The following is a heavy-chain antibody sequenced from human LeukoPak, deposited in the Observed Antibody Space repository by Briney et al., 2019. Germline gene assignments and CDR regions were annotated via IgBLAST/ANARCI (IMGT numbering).Heavy chain of an antibody. J-gene: IGHJ6*03. CDR2: IYTRGNT. D-gene: IGHD3-10*01. Sequence: SETLSLTCTVSGGSISSYSYYWSWIRQPAGKGLEWIGGIYTRGNTNYNPSLKSRVTISVDTSKNQFSLKLSSVTAADTAVYYCARGDRYYGSGSPYYYYYMDVWGKGTTVTISS. CDR1: GGSISSYSYY. CDR3: ARGDRYYGSGSPYYYYYMDV. V-gene: IGHV4-61*02.